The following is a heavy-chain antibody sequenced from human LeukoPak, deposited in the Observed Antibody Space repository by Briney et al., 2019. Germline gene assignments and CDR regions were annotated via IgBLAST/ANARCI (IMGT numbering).Heavy chain of an antibody. CDR2: ISSSGTTI. Sequence: GGSLRLSCAASGFSFSSYTMNWVRQAPGKGLEWVSYISSSGTTIYNADSVKGRFAISRDNAKNSLYLQMNSLRAEDTAVYYCAREGYYDSSGYLSYDAFDIWGQGTMVTVSS. V-gene: IGHV3-48*04. J-gene: IGHJ3*02. CDR3: AREGYYDSSGYLSYDAFDI. CDR1: GFSFSSYT. D-gene: IGHD3-22*01.